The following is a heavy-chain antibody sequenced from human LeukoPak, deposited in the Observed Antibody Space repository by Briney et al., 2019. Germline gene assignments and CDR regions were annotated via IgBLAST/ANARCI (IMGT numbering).Heavy chain of an antibody. CDR2: INPAGSST. Sequence: GGSLRLSCAASGFTFSSDWMHWVRQAPGQGLVWVSRINPAGSSTNYADSVEGRFTVSRDNAKNSVYLQMDGLRAEDTAVYYCAREPSGSSGQFDYWGQGTLVTVSS. V-gene: IGHV3-74*01. CDR3: AREPSGSSGQFDY. D-gene: IGHD6-19*01. CDR1: GFTFSSDW. J-gene: IGHJ4*02.